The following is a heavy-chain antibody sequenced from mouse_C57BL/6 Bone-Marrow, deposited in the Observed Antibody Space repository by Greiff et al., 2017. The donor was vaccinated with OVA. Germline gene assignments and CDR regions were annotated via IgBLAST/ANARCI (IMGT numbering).Heavy chain of an antibody. CDR3: ARNSEGVYYGNFDY. Sequence: VKLMESGPGLVQPSQSLSITCTVSGFSLTSYGVHWVRQSPGKGLEWLGVIWSGGSTDYNAAFISRLSISKDNSKSQVFFKMNSLQADDTAIYYCARNSEGVYYGNFDYWGQGTTLTVSS. J-gene: IGHJ2*01. V-gene: IGHV2-2*01. D-gene: IGHD2-1*01. CDR1: GFSLTSYG. CDR2: IWSGGST.